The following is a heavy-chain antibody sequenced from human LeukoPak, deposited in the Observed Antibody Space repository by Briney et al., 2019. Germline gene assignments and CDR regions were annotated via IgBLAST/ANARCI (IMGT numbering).Heavy chain of an antibody. Sequence: ASVKVSCKASGYAFTGYYIHWVRQAPGQGLEWMGWLNPNSGATNVAQKFQGRVTMTRDTSINTAYMEMSSLRSDDTAVYYCARDFQWLVPAEYFQHWGQGTVVTVSS. V-gene: IGHV1-2*02. J-gene: IGHJ1*01. CDR1: GYAFTGYY. D-gene: IGHD6-19*01. CDR2: LNPNSGAT. CDR3: ARDFQWLVPAEYFQH.